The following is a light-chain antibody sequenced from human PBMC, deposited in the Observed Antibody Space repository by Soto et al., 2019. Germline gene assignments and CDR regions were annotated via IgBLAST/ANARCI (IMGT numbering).Light chain of an antibody. V-gene: IGKV3-11*01. Sequence: EIVLTQSPATLSLSPGEIATLSCRASQSVSTYLAWYQQKPGQAPRLLIYDVSNRATGIPARFSGSGSGTDFTLTISGLEPEDFAVYYCQQRSDWPPITFGQGTRLEIK. J-gene: IGKJ5*01. CDR3: QQRSDWPPIT. CDR2: DVS. CDR1: QSVSTY.